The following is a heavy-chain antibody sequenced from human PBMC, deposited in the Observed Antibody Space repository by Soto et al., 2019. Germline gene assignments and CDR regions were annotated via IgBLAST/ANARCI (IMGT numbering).Heavy chain of an antibody. Sequence: QVQLVQSGAEVKKPGSSLKVSCKASGGTFSSYAISWVRQAPGQGLEWMGGNIPIFGTANYAQKFQGRLTMTADESTSTAYMELSSMRSEDTAVYYCSIPGVATPGWGQGTLVTVSS. V-gene: IGHV1-69*12. CDR1: GGTFSSYA. D-gene: IGHD5-12*01. CDR2: NIPIFGTA. J-gene: IGHJ4*02. CDR3: SIPGVATPG.